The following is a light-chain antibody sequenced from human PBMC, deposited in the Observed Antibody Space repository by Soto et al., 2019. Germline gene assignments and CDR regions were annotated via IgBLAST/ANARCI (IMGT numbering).Light chain of an antibody. J-gene: IGKJ4*01. Sequence: DIQMTQSPSTLSASVGDRVTITCRASQSISSWLAWYQQKPGKAPNLLIYKASSLKSGVPSRFSGSRSGTEFTLTISSLQPDDFATYYCQQYESYPLTFGGGTKVEIK. V-gene: IGKV1-5*03. CDR3: QQYESYPLT. CDR2: KAS. CDR1: QSISSW.